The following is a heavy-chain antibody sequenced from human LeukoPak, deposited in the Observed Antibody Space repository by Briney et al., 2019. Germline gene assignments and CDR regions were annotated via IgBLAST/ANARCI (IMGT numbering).Heavy chain of an antibody. J-gene: IGHJ4*02. CDR2: ISWNSGSI. V-gene: IGHV3-9*01. CDR1: GFTFDDYA. Sequence: PGRSLRLSCAASGFTFDDYAMHWVRQAPGKGLEWVSGISWNSGSIGYADSVKGRFTISRDNAKNSLYLQMNSLRAEDTAVYYCATNYDFWSGYYMEFDYWGQGTLVTVSS. D-gene: IGHD3-3*01. CDR3: ATNYDFWSGYYMEFDY.